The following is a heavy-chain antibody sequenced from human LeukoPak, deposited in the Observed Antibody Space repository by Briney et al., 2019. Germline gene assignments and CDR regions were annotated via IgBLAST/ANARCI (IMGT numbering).Heavy chain of an antibody. V-gene: IGHV1-24*01. D-gene: IGHD2-8*01. CDR1: EYSLHQLS. Sequence: EASVTVSCKVIEYSLHQLSIHWVRQAPGKGREWVGSSDLYAQKFQGIVIMTEDKSTDTAYMELSNLRSEDTAVYYCATILYGYGMDVWGQGTTVTVSS. CDR3: ATILYGYGMDV. CDR2: SDL. J-gene: IGHJ6*02.